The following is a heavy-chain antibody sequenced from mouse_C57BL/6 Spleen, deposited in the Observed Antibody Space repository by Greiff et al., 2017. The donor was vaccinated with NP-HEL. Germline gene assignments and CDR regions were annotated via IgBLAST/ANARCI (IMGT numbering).Heavy chain of an antibody. CDR2: INPSTGGT. CDR1: GYSFTGYY. V-gene: IGHV1-42*01. Sequence: EVQLQQSGPELVKPGASVKISCKASGYSFTGYYMNWVKQSPEKSLEWIGEINPSTGGTTYNQKFKAKATLTVDKSSSTAYMQLKSLTSEDSAVYYCARDGYYGKYFDVWGTGTTVTVSS. CDR3: ARDGYYGKYFDV. J-gene: IGHJ1*03. D-gene: IGHD2-3*01.